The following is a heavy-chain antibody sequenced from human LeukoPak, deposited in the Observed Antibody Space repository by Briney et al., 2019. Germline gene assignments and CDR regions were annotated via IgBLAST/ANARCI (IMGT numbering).Heavy chain of an antibody. J-gene: IGHJ4*02. V-gene: IGHV1-46*01. CDR3: ARGSNYYYDVTADYPRY. CDR1: GYTFTTYY. CDR2: INPSGGTT. Sequence: ASVKVSCKASGYTFTTYYIHWVRQAPGQGLEWLGIINPSGGTTTYAQKFQGRVTMTRDTSTSTVYMELNTLRSEDTAVYYCARGSNYYYDVTADYPRYWGQGTLVTVSS. D-gene: IGHD3-22*01.